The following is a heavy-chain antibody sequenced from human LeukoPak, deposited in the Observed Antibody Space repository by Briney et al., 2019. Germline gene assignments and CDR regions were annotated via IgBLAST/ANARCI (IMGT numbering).Heavy chain of an antibody. V-gene: IGHV4-39*07. CDR3: ARANYYGSGSYLFDY. CDR2: IYYSGST. D-gene: IGHD3-10*01. J-gene: IGHJ4*02. Sequence: PSETLSLTCTVSGDSISSSSYYWGWIRQPPGKGLEWIGSIYYSGSTNYNPSLKSRVTISVDTSKNQFSLKLSSVTAADTAVYYCARANYYGSGSYLFDYWGQGTLVTVSS. CDR1: GDSISSSSYY.